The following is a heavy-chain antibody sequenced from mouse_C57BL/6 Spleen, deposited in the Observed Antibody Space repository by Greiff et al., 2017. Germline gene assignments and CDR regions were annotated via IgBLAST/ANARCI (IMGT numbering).Heavy chain of an antibody. Sequence: VKLQQPGAELVKPGASVKMSCKASGYTFTSYWITWVKQRPGQGLEWIGDIYPGSGSTNYNEKFKSKATLTVDTSSSTAYMQLSSLTSEDSAVYYCARRGYYGSRDAWFAYWGQGTLVTVSA. J-gene: IGHJ3*01. CDR2: IYPGSGST. D-gene: IGHD1-1*01. CDR1: GYTFTSYW. CDR3: ARRGYYGSRDAWFAY. V-gene: IGHV1-55*01.